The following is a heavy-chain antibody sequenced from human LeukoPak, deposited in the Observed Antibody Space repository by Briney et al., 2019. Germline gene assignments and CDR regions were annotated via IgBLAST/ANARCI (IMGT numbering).Heavy chain of an antibody. CDR1: GYTLTELS. V-gene: IGHV1-24*01. CDR3: ATGEGGGWSLDY. CDR2: FDPEDGET. D-gene: IGHD6-19*01. J-gene: IGHJ4*02. Sequence: ASVKVPCTVSGYTLTELSMHWVRQAPGKGLEWMGGFDPEDGETIYAQKFQGRVTMTEDTSTDTAYMELSSLRSEDTAVYYCATGEGGGWSLDYWGQGTLVTVSS.